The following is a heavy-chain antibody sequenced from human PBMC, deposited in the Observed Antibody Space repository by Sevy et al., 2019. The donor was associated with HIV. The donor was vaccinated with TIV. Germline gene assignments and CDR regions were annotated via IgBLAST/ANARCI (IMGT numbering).Heavy chain of an antibody. CDR2: IRYDGSNK. D-gene: IGHD3-22*01. CDR1: GFTFSSYG. J-gene: IGHJ3*02. CDR3: ARDHGESSGYYPLGAFDI. V-gene: IGHV3-30*02. Sequence: GESLKISCAASGFTFSSYGMHWVRQAPGKGLEWVAFIRYDGSNKYYADSVKGRFTISRDNSKNTLYLQMNSLRAADTALYYCARDHGESSGYYPLGAFDIWGQGTMVTVSS.